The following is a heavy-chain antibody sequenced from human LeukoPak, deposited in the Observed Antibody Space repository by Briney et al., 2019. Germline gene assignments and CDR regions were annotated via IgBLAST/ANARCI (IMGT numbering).Heavy chain of an antibody. CDR3: ARDAVIPYSFDY. CDR1: GDTFTNYY. V-gene: IGHV1-46*01. CDR2: INPSSGST. D-gene: IGHD3-16*02. Sequence: ASVKVSCKASGDTFTNYYMHWVRQAPGHDLEWMGIINPSSGSTSYAQKFQGRVTMTRDMSTSTVYMTLSSLRSEDTAVYYCARDAVIPYSFDYWGQGTLVTVSS. J-gene: IGHJ4*02.